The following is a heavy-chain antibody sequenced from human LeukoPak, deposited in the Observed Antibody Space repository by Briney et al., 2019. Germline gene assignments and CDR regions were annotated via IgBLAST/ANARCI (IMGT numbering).Heavy chain of an antibody. J-gene: IGHJ4*02. Sequence: ASVKVSCKASGYTFTSFGISWVRQAPGQGLEWMGWISAYNGNTNYAQKLQGRVTMTTDTSTSTAYMEIRSLRSDDTAVYYCTRDLGVDTTMIFFDYWGQGSRVTVSS. V-gene: IGHV1-18*01. CDR3: TRDLGVDTTMIFFDY. D-gene: IGHD5-18*01. CDR1: GYTFTSFG. CDR2: ISAYNGNT.